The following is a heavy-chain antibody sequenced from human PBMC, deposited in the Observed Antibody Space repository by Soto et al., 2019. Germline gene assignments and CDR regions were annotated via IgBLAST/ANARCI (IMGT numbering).Heavy chain of an antibody. CDR3: ARVDTGNYYDAFDI. V-gene: IGHV3-74*01. J-gene: IGHJ3*02. CDR1: GFTFSNYW. Sequence: EVQLVESGGGLVQPGGSLRLSCAASGFTFSNYWMHWVRQAPGKGLVWVSRINSAGSSTNYADSVKGRFTISRDNAKNTLYLQMNSLRAEDTAVYYCARVDTGNYYDAFDIWGQGTMVTVSS. D-gene: IGHD1-26*01. CDR2: INSAGSST.